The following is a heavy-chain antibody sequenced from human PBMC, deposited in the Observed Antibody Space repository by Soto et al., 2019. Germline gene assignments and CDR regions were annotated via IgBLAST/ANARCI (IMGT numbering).Heavy chain of an antibody. CDR3: ARGGEEITMIVVADY. J-gene: IGHJ4*02. V-gene: IGHV1-18*01. CDR1: GYTFNTYG. CDR2: IYPYNGNT. Sequence: QVQLVQSGAEVKKPGASVKVSCKASGYTFNTYGITWVRQAPGQGLEWMGWIYPYNGNTNYAQNLQGRVTMTTDTSTSTAYMELRSLRSDDTAVSYCARGGEEITMIVVADYWGQGTLVTVSS. D-gene: IGHD3-22*01.